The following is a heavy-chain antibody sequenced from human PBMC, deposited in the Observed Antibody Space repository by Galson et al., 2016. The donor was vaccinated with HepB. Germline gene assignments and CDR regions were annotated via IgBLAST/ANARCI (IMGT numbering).Heavy chain of an antibody. CDR3: AKDCLLPYYDFWSGHYPGEPFDI. J-gene: IGHJ3*02. Sequence: SLRLSCAASGFSFKNYDMHWVRQTTGKGLEWVSTIDAAGATYYLGSVKGRFAISRDNAKNTLYLQMNSLRAEDTAVYYCAKDCLLPYYDFWSGHYPGEPFDIWGQGTVVTVSS. D-gene: IGHD3-3*01. CDR2: IDAAGAT. CDR1: GFSFKNYD. V-gene: IGHV3-13*01.